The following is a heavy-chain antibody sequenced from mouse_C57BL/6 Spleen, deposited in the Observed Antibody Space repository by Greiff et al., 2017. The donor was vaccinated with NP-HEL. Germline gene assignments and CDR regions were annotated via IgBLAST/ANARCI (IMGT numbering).Heavy chain of an antibody. D-gene: IGHD2-4*01. CDR1: GYAFSSSW. V-gene: IGHV1-80*01. CDR3: ARRGYDYDRGDY. J-gene: IGHJ4*01. Sequence: QVQLQQSGAELVKPGASVKISCKASGYAFSSSWMNWVKQRPGKGLEWIGQIYPGDGDTKYNGKFKGKATLTADKSSSTAYMQLSSLTSEDCAVYYCARRGYDYDRGDYWGQGTSVTVSS. CDR2: IYPGDGDT.